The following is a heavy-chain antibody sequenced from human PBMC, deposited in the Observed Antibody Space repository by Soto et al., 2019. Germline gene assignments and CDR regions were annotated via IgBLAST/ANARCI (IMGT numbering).Heavy chain of an antibody. CDR3: ARHGGTPDLYFDY. CDR2: ISGSGGST. J-gene: IGHJ4*02. Sequence: GGSLRLSCAASGFTSSGYAMSWVRQAPGKGLEWVSTISGSGGSTYYADSVKGRFTISRDNSKNTLYLQMNSLRAEDTALYYCARHGGTPDLYFDYWGQGTPVTVSS. D-gene: IGHD3-16*01. V-gene: IGHV3-23*01. CDR1: GFTSSGYA.